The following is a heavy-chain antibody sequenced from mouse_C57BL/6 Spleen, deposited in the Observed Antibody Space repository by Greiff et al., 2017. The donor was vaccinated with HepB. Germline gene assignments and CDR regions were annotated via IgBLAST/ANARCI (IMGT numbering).Heavy chain of an antibody. V-gene: IGHV5-4*01. J-gene: IGHJ3*01. Sequence: VQLKESGGGLVKPGGSLKLSCAASGFTFSSYAMSWVRQTPEKRLEWVATISDGGSYTYYPDNVKGRFTISRDNAKNNLYLQMSHLKSEDTALYYCARDRVDSSGYGPGAYWGQGTLVTVSA. CDR1: GFTFSSYA. D-gene: IGHD3-2*02. CDR3: ARDRVDSSGYGPGAY. CDR2: ISDGGSYT.